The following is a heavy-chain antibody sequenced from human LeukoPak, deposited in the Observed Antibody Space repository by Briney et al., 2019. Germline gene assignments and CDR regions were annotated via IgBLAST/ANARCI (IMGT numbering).Heavy chain of an antibody. D-gene: IGHD3-16*01. Sequence: PSETLSLTCAVYGGSFSDYFWNWIRPPPGKGLEWIGEINHSGSTNYNPSLKSRVTISVDTSKNQFSLKLSSATAADTAVYYCARARWGLDYWGQGTLVTVSS. V-gene: IGHV4-34*01. CDR1: GGSFSDYF. CDR3: ARARWGLDY. J-gene: IGHJ4*02. CDR2: INHSGST.